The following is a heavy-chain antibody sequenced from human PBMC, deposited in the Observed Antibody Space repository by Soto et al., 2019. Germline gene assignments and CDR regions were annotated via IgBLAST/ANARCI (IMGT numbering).Heavy chain of an antibody. D-gene: IGHD3-10*01. J-gene: IGHJ5*02. CDR3: ATATMVRGVMLPGWFDP. CDR1: GYTLTDLS. V-gene: IGHV1-24*01. Sequence: ASVKVSCKVSGYTLTDLSMHWVRQAPGKGLEWMGGFDPEDGETIYAQKFQGRVTMTEDTSTDTAYMELSSLRSEDTAVYYCATATMVRGVMLPGWFDPWGQGTLVTVSS. CDR2: FDPEDGET.